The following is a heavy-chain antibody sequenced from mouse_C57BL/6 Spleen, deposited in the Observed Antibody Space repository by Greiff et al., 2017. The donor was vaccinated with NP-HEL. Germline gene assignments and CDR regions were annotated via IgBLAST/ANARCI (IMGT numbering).Heavy chain of an antibody. Sequence: EVKVEESGPGLVKPSQSLSLTCSVTGYSITSGYYWNWIRQFPGNKLEWMGYISYDGSNNYNPSLKNRISITRDTSKNQFFLKLNSVTTEDTATYYCAREGGSSFPWFAYWGQGTLVTVSA. J-gene: IGHJ3*01. V-gene: IGHV3-6*01. D-gene: IGHD1-1*01. CDR3: AREGGSSFPWFAY. CDR1: GYSITSGYY. CDR2: ISYDGSN.